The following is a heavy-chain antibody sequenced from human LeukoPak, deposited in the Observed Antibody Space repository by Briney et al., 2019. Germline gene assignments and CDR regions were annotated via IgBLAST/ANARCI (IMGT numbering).Heavy chain of an antibody. CDR1: GFTFSDWY. CDR2: SSTSSSYT. Sequence: GGSLRLYCAASGFTFSDWYMSWMRQAPGKGLEWVSYSSTSSSYTDYADSVKGRFTISRDNAKNSLYLQMNSLRAEDAAVYYCARGHYGLDVWGQGTTVTVSS. CDR3: ARGHYGLDV. D-gene: IGHD3-10*01. J-gene: IGHJ6*02. V-gene: IGHV3-11*05.